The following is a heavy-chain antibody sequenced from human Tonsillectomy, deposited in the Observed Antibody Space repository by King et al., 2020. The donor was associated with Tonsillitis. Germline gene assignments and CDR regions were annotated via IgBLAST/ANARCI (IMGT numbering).Heavy chain of an antibody. Sequence: VQLVESGGGLVQPGGSLRLSCAASGFTFSSYDMHWVRQATGKGLEWVSAIGTAGDTYYPGSVKGRFTISRENAKNSLYLQMNSLRAGDTAVYYCARGDTAMDAFDYWGQGTLVTVSS. CDR2: IGTAGDT. J-gene: IGHJ4*02. D-gene: IGHD5-18*01. CDR3: ARGDTAMDAFDY. CDR1: GFTFSSYD. V-gene: IGHV3-13*04.